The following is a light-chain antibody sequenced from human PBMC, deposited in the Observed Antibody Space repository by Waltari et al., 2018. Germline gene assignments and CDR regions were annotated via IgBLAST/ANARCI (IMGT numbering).Light chain of an antibody. CDR2: LGS. V-gene: IGKV2-28*01. CDR3: MQARQTPYT. Sequence: IVMTQSPLSLPVTPGEAASISCTASQSRLDRNGYNYLDWYLQKPGQSQQLLIYLGSTRASGVPDRFSGDASGTQFTLRISRVEAEDVGVYYCMQARQTPYTFGQGTKLEIK. CDR1: QSRLDRNGYNY. J-gene: IGKJ2*01.